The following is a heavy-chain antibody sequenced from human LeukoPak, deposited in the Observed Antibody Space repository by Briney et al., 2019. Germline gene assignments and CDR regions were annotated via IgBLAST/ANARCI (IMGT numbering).Heavy chain of an antibody. CDR1: GGSINNYY. CDR3: TRDSRDYGSGSYWDV. CDR2: ITGSIYFSGST. J-gene: IGHJ6*02. D-gene: IGHD3-10*01. V-gene: IGHV4-59*01. Sequence: PSETLSLTCTVSGGSINNYYWNWIRQPPGKGLEWIGYITGSIYFSGSTKYDPSLESRVTMSVDTSKNQFSLTLSSVTAADTAVYYCTRDSRDYGSGSYWDVWGQGTTVTVSS.